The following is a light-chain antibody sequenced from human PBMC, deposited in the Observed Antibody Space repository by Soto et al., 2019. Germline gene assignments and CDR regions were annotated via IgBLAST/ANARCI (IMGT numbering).Light chain of an antibody. CDR2: TTS. Sequence: DIQMTQSPSSLSASVGDRVTITCRASQGISHYLAWYQQKPGKVPRLLIYTTSILQSGVPSRFSGSGSGTDFTLTISSMQHEDVATYYCQKYNRVPWTFGQGTKVDIK. CDR3: QKYNRVPWT. CDR1: QGISHY. V-gene: IGKV1-27*01. J-gene: IGKJ1*01.